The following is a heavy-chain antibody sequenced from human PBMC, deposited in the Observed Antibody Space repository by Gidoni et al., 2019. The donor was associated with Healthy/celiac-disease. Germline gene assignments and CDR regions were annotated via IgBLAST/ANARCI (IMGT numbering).Heavy chain of an antibody. CDR2: IWYDGSIK. CDR1: GFTFSSYG. V-gene: IGHV3-33*01. J-gene: IGHJ3*02. CDR3: ARDGRPRFDI. Sequence: QFQLVESGGGVVQPGRSLRLSCAASGFTFSSYGMHGVRQAPGKGLEWVAVIWYDGSIKYYADSVKGRFTISRDNSKNTLYLQMNSLRSEDTAVYYCARDGRPRFDIWGQGTMVTVSS.